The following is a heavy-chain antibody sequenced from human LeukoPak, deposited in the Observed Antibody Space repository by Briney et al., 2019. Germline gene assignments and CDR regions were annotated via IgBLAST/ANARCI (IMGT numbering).Heavy chain of an antibody. CDR1: GYTFTNYG. CDR3: ARSEGYCSSTSCYGSGHFDY. CDR2: ISAYHGNT. J-gene: IGHJ4*02. Sequence: GASVKVSCKASGYTFTNYGLSWVRQAPGQGLEWMGWISAYHGNTNYAQKLQGRVTMTTDTSTSTAYMELRSLRSDDTAVYHCARSEGYCSSTSCYGSGHFDYWGQGTLVTVSS. D-gene: IGHD2-2*01. V-gene: IGHV1-18*01.